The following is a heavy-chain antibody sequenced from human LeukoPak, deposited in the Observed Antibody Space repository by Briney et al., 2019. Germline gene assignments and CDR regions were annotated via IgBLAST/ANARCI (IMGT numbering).Heavy chain of an antibody. CDR2: IGGSGTRT. J-gene: IGHJ5*02. Sequence: PGGSLRLSCAASGFTFSSYGVNWVRQAPGKGLEWVSGIGGSGTRTYYADSVKGRFTISRDNSKNTLYLQMNSLRDEDTAVYYCARAFDPWGQGTLVPVSS. V-gene: IGHV3-23*01. CDR1: GFTFSSYG. CDR3: ARAFDP.